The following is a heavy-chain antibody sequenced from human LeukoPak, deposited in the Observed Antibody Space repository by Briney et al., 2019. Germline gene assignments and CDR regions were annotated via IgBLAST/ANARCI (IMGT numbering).Heavy chain of an antibody. V-gene: IGHV3-23*01. CDR3: AKVPAHYYDSSGYGWFDP. Sequence: PGGSLRLSCAASGFTFTNYAMSWVRQAPGKGLEWVSAISDGGGSTYYADSVKGRFTISRDNSKNTLYLQMNSLRTEDTAVYYCAKVPAHYYDSSGYGWFDPWGQGTLVTVSS. CDR1: GFTFTNYA. CDR2: ISDGGGST. J-gene: IGHJ5*02. D-gene: IGHD3-22*01.